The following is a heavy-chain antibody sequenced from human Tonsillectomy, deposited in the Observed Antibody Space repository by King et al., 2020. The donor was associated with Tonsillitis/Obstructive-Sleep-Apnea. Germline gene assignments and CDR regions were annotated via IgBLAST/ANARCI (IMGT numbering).Heavy chain of an antibody. CDR1: GYTFTTYG. CDR2: ISAYNGDT. J-gene: IGHJ4*02. V-gene: IGHV1-18*01. Sequence: QLVQSGAEVKKPGASVKVSCKASGYTFTTYGISWVRQAPGQGLEWMGWISAYNGDTNYAQKLQHRVTMTTDTSTSTAYMEVRSLRSDDTAVYYCARDSRSHYYDTSGYYTFEYWGQGTLVTVSS. CDR3: ARDSRSHYYDTSGYYTFEY. D-gene: IGHD3-22*01.